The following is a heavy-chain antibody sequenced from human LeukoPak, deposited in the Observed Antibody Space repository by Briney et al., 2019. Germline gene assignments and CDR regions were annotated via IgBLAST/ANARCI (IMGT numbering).Heavy chain of an antibody. V-gene: IGHV3-74*01. Sequence: GGSLRLSCAASGFTFSSYWMHGVRHVPGKGLVWVSQINTDGRNTNYADSVKGRFTISRDNAKNTLYLQMNSLRAEDTAVYYCARGLLGIDYWGQGTLVTVSS. J-gene: IGHJ4*02. CDR2: INTDGRNT. D-gene: IGHD2-8*02. CDR1: GFTFSSYW. CDR3: ARGLLGIDY.